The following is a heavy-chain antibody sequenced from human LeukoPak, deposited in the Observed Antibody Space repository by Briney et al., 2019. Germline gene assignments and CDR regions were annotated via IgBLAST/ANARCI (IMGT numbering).Heavy chain of an antibody. J-gene: IGHJ5*02. D-gene: IGHD2-21*02. V-gene: IGHV3-48*03. CDR2: ISSSGSTI. Sequence: PGGSLRLSCAASGFTFSSYEMNWVRQAPGKGLEWVSYISSSGSTIYYADSVKGRFTISRDNAKNSLYLQMNSLRAEDTAVYYCARAKMYCGGDCYSFPWGQGTLVTVSS. CDR3: ARAKMYCGGDCYSFP. CDR1: GFTFSSYE.